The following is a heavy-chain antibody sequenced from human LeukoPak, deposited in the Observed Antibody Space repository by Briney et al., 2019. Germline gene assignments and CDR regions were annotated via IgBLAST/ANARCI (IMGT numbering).Heavy chain of an antibody. CDR1: GYSFIDYY. V-gene: IGHV1-2*02. D-gene: IGHD5-18*01. CDR3: AREDTYGEYRPFDF. J-gene: IGHJ4*02. CDR2: INPSSGVT. Sequence: ASVKVSCKTSGYSFIDYYIHWVRQAPGQGLEWMGWINPSSGVTKFPQELQDRVTLTRDTSLSTAYMELNSLTFDDTAIYYCAREDTYGEYRPFDFWGQGAPVTVSS.